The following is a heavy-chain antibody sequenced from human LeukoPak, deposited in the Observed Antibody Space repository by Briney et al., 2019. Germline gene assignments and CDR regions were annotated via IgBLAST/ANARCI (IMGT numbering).Heavy chain of an antibody. V-gene: IGHV4-59*12. CDR3: AREIRDCSSTSCYSYLDY. CDR2: IYYSGST. CDR1: GGSISSYY. Sequence: PSETLSLTCTVSGGSISSYYWSWIRQPPGKGLEWIGYIYYSGSTNYNPSLKSRVTISVDTSKNQFSLKLSSVTAADTAVYYCAREIRDCSSTSCYSYLDYWGQGTLVTASS. J-gene: IGHJ4*02. D-gene: IGHD2-2*01.